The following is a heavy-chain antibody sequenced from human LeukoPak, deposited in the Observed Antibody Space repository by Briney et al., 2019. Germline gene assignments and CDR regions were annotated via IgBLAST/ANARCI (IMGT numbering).Heavy chain of an antibody. Sequence: GGSLRLSCAASGFTFSDYYMGWIRQAPGKGLEWVSAISGSGGSTYYADSVKGRFTISRDNSKNTLYLQMNSLRAEDTAVYYCAKSYYGSGTSDYWGQGTLVTVSS. CDR1: GFTFSDYY. D-gene: IGHD3-10*01. V-gene: IGHV3-23*01. J-gene: IGHJ4*02. CDR3: AKSYYGSGTSDY. CDR2: ISGSGGST.